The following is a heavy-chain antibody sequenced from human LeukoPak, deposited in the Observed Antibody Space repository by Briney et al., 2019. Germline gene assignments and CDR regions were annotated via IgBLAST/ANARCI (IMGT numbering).Heavy chain of an antibody. CDR3: ARDHDTYYDFWSGYPRGFDP. J-gene: IGHJ5*02. V-gene: IGHV1-69*06. CDR2: IIPIFGTA. D-gene: IGHD3-3*01. CDR1: GGTFSSYA. Sequence: EASVKVSCKASGGTFSSYAISWVRQAPGQGLEWMGGIIPIFGTANYAQKFQGRVTITADKSTSTAYMELSSLRSEDTAVYYCARDHDTYYDFWSGYPRGFDPWGQGTLVTVSS.